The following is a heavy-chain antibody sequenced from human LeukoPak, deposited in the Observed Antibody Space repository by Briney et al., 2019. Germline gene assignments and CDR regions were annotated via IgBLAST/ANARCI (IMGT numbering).Heavy chain of an antibody. V-gene: IGHV3-74*01. J-gene: IGHJ6*02. D-gene: IGHD5-12*01. CDR2: INSDGSST. CDR3: ARDIVATSLYYYYYYYGMDV. Sequence: GGSLRLSCAASGFTSSSYWMHWVRQAPGKGLVWVSRINSDGSSTSYADSVRGRFTISRDNAKNTLYLQMNSLRAEDTAVYYCARDIVATSLYYYYYYYGMDVWGQWTKVTVSS. CDR1: GFTSSSYW.